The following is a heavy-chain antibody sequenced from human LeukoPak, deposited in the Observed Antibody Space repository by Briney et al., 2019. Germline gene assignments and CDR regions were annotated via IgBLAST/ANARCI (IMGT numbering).Heavy chain of an antibody. CDR2: ISYDGSNK. Sequence: PGGSLRRSCAASGFTFSSYGMHWVRQAPGKGLEWVAVISYDGSNKYYADSVKGRFTISRDNSKNTLYLQMNSLRAEDTAVYYCAKGAAITIFGVVEYYFDYWGQGTLVTVSS. CDR1: GFTFSSYG. D-gene: IGHD3-3*01. CDR3: AKGAAITIFGVVEYYFDY. V-gene: IGHV3-30*18. J-gene: IGHJ4*02.